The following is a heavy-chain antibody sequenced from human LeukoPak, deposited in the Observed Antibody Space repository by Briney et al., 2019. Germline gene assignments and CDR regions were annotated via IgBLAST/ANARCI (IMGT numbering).Heavy chain of an antibody. CDR2: IYYSGST. D-gene: IGHD4-17*01. Sequence: SETLSLTCTVSGGSISSGGYYWSWIRQHPGKGLEWIGYIYYSGSTYYNPSLKSRVTISVDTSKNQFSLKLSSVTAADTAVYYCARDKSYGDYYGMDVWGQGTTVTVSS. CDR1: GGSISSGGYY. CDR3: ARDKSYGDYYGMDV. J-gene: IGHJ6*02. V-gene: IGHV4-31*03.